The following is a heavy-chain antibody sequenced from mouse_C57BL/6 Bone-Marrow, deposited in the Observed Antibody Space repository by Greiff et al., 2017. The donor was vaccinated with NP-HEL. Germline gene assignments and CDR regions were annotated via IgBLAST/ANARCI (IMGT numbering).Heavy chain of an antibody. CDR3: AREDYYGSSYDY. CDR2: IYPGGGYT. J-gene: IGHJ2*01. CDR1: GYTFTNYG. Sequence: VQLQQSGAGLVRPGTSVKMSCKASGYTFTNYGIGWAQQTPGHGLEWVGDIYPGGGYTNYNEKFKGKATLTADKSSSTAYMQFSSLTSEDSASYYCAREDYYGSSYDYWGQGTTLTVSA. V-gene: IGHV1-63*01. D-gene: IGHD1-1*01.